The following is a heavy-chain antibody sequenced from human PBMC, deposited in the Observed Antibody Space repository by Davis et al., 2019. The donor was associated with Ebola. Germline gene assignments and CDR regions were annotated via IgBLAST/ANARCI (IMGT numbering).Heavy chain of an antibody. D-gene: IGHD3-3*01. CDR2: ISYDGSNK. V-gene: IGHV3-30-3*01. CDR1: GFTFSSYA. J-gene: IGHJ6*03. CDR3: ARAGRIKIFPYYMDV. Sequence: GESLKISCAASGFTFSSYAMHWVRQAPGKGLEWVAVISYDGSNKYYADSVKGRFTISRDNSKNTLYLQMNSLRAEDTAVYYCARAGRIKIFPYYMDVWGKGTTVTVSS.